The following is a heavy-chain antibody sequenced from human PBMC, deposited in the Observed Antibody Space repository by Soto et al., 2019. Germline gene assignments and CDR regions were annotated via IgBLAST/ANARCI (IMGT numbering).Heavy chain of an antibody. J-gene: IGHJ6*02. Sequence: GGSLRLSCAASGFTFSSYGMHWVRQAPGKGLEWVAVIWYDGSNKYYADSVKGRFTISRDNSKNTLYLQMNSLRAEDTAVYYCARETSFYYYGMYVWGQGTTVTVSS. CDR1: GFTFSSYG. CDR2: IWYDGSNK. V-gene: IGHV3-33*01. CDR3: ARETSFYYYGMYV.